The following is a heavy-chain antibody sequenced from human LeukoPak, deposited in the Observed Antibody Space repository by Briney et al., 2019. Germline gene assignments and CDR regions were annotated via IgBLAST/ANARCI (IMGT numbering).Heavy chain of an antibody. CDR1: GFTFSSYG. Sequence: GGSLRLSCAASGFTFSSYGMHWVRQAPGKGLEWVAVIWYDGSNKYYADSVKGRCTISRDNSKNTLYLQMNSLRAEDTAVYYGAKDIAAAGTPNLDYWGQGTLVTVSS. CDR2: IWYDGSNK. D-gene: IGHD6-13*01. J-gene: IGHJ4*02. CDR3: AKDIAAAGTPNLDY. V-gene: IGHV3-33*06.